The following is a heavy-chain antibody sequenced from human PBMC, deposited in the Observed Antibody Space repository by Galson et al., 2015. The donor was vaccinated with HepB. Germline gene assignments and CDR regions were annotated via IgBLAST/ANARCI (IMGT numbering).Heavy chain of an antibody. CDR2: ISGSGGST. D-gene: IGHD4-17*01. V-gene: IGHV3-23*01. Sequence: SLRLSCAASGFTFSSYAMSWVRQAPGKGLEWVSAISGSGGSTYYADSVKGRFTISRDNSKNTLYLQMNSLRAEDTAVYYCAKSVRHQYGDYVGYFDYWGQGTLVTVSS. CDR3: AKSVRHQYGDYVGYFDY. J-gene: IGHJ4*03. CDR1: GFTFSSYA.